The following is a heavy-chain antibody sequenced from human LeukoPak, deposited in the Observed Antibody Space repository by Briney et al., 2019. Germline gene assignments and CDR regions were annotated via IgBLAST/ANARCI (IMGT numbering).Heavy chain of an antibody. V-gene: IGHV3-72*01. CDR1: GFTFSDHY. Sequence: GGSLRLSCAASGFTFSDHYMDWVRQAPGKGLEWVGRIRNKANRYTTEYAASVRGRFTISGDDSKNSLYLQMNSLKSEDTAIYYCSRYQLGVTGRYFQHWGQGTLVTVSS. J-gene: IGHJ1*01. CDR2: IRNKANRYTT. D-gene: IGHD6-19*01. CDR3: SRYQLGVTGRYFQH.